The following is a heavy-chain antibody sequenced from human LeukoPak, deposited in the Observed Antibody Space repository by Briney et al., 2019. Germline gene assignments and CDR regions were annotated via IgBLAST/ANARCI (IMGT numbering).Heavy chain of an antibody. J-gene: IGHJ6*02. CDR2: IIPILGIA. Sequence: ASVKVSCKASGGTFSSYAISWVRQAPGQGLEWMGRIIPILGIANYAQKFQGRVTITADKSTSTAYTELSSLRSEDTAVYYCARDDGVVVAAGVEYYYYYYGMDVWGQGTTVTVSS. V-gene: IGHV1-69*04. CDR1: GGTFSSYA. D-gene: IGHD2-15*01. CDR3: ARDDGVVVAAGVEYYYYYYGMDV.